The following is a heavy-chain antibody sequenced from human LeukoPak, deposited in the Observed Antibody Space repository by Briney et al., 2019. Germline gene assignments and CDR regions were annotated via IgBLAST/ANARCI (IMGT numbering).Heavy chain of an antibody. J-gene: IGHJ4*02. CDR3: ATNEMATITEYVY. CDR1: GYTFTGCY. D-gene: IGHD5-24*01. Sequence: ASVKVSCKASGYTFTGCYMHWVRQAPGQGLEWMGWINPNSGGTNYAQKFQGRVTMTEDTSTDTAYMELSSLRSEDTAVYYCATNEMATITEYVYWGQGTLVTVSS. V-gene: IGHV1-2*02. CDR2: INPNSGGT.